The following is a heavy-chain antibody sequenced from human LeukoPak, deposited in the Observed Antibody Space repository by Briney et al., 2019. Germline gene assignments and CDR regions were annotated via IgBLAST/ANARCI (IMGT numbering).Heavy chain of an antibody. D-gene: IGHD2-2*03. J-gene: IGHJ4*02. CDR2: TYYRSKWYN. V-gene: IGHV6-1*01. Sequence: SQTLSLTCAISGDSVSSNSAAWNWIRQSPSRGLEWLGRTYYRSKWYNDYAVSVKSRITINPDTSKNQFSLQLNSVTPEDTAVYYCARAHPVGYCSSTGCYAGFDYWGQGTLVTVSS. CDR3: ARAHPVGYCSSTGCYAGFDY. CDR1: GDSVSSNSAA.